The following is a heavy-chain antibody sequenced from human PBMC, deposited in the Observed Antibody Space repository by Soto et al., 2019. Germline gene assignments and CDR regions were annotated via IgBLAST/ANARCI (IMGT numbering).Heavy chain of an antibody. V-gene: IGHV3-30-3*01. J-gene: IGHJ4*02. D-gene: IGHD5-18*01. CDR2: ISYDESNK. CDR1: GFTFSSYA. Sequence: QVQLVESGGGVVQPGRSLRLSCAASGFTFSSYAMHWVRQAPGKGLEWVAVISYDESNKYYTDSVKGRFTISRDNSKNTLYLQMNSLRAEDTAVYYCARVSGYSYGYDYWGLGTLVTVSS. CDR3: ARVSGYSYGYDY.